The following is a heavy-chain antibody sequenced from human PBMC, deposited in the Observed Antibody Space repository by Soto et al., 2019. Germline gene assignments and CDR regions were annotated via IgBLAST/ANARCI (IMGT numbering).Heavy chain of an antibody. V-gene: IGHV3-23*01. D-gene: IGHD3-3*01. CDR1: GLAFSRNA. CDR3: ARAFGMVDPFDY. Sequence: EVQLLESGGGPVQPGGSLRLSCAASGLAFSRNALSWVRQAPGKGLEWVSSVSGSGDKTYYADSVKGRFTISRDNSKNTLYMQMNSLRGEDTALYYCARAFGMVDPFDYWGQGTLVTVSS. J-gene: IGHJ4*02. CDR2: VSGSGDKT.